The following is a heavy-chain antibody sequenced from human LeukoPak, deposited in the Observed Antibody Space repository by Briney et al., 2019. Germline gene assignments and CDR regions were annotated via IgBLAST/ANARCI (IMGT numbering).Heavy chain of an antibody. D-gene: IGHD3-16*01. V-gene: IGHV3-21*01. J-gene: IGHJ3*02. CDR3: ARDQHNGGSDAFDI. CDR2: ISSSSGYI. Sequence: GGSLRLSCAASGFTFSTYSMNWVRQAPGKGLEWVSSISSSSGYIYYADSVKGRFTISRDNAKNSLYLQMNSLRAEDTAVYYCARDQHNGGSDAFDIWGQGTMVTVSS. CDR1: GFTFSTYS.